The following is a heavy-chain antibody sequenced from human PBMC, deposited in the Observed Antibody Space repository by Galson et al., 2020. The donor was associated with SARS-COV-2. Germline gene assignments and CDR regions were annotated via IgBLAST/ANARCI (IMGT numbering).Heavy chain of an antibody. CDR1: GTSISGGSYY. Sequence: SETLSLTCAVSGTSISGGSYYWNWIRQPPGKGLEWIGYISHSGGTYYNPSLRSRVTISGDRSKNQFSLRLSSVTAADAAVYFCARLHYGEYAPEAFDNWGPGASVTVAS. CDR3: ARLHYGEYAPEAFDN. D-gene: IGHD4-17*01. V-gene: IGHV4-30-2*01. J-gene: IGHJ3*02. CDR2: ISHSGGT.